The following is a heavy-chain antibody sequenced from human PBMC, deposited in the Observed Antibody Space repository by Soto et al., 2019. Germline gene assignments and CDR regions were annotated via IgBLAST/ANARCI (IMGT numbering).Heavy chain of an antibody. CDR1: GGSISSYY. J-gene: IGHJ6*03. CDR2: IYYSGST. V-gene: IGHV4-59*01. D-gene: IGHD5-12*01. Sequence: SETLSLTCTVSGGSISSYYWSWIRQPPGKGLEWIGYIYYSGSTNYNPSLKSRVTISVDTSKNQFSLKLSSVTAADTAVYYCARDWIGNDGYDYYYYMDVWGKGTTVTVSS. CDR3: ARDWIGNDGYDYYYYMDV.